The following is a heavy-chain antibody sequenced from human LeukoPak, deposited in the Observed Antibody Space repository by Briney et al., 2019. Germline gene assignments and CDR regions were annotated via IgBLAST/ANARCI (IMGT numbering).Heavy chain of an antibody. CDR2: ISYDGSNK. J-gene: IGHJ4*02. V-gene: IGHV3-30-3*01. CDR1: GFTFSSYA. CDR3: ANYYYDSSGYLTSFDY. D-gene: IGHD3-22*01. Sequence: PGGSLRLSCAASGFTFSSYAMHWVRQAPGKGLEWVAVISYDGSNKYYADSVKGRFTISRDNSKNTLYLQMNSLRAEDTAVYYCANYYYDSSGYLTSFDYWGQGTLVTVSS.